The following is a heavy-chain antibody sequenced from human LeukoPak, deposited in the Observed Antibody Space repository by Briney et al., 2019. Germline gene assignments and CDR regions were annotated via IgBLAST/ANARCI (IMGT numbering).Heavy chain of an antibody. Sequence: PSQTLSLTCTVSGDSISSGDYYWSWIRQPAGKGLEWIGRISSSGSTNYNPSLKSRATISADTSKNQFSLKLSSVTAADTAVYFCARGPYSYDSSGAFDIWGQGTMVTVSS. CDR2: ISSSGST. V-gene: IGHV4-61*02. J-gene: IGHJ3*02. CDR3: ARGPYSYDSSGAFDI. CDR1: GDSISSGDYY. D-gene: IGHD3-22*01.